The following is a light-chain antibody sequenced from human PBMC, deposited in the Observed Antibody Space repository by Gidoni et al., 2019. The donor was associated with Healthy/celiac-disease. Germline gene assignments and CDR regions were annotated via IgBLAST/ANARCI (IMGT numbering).Light chain of an antibody. CDR3: QQYNNWPLT. CDR2: GAS. V-gene: IGKV3-15*01. CDR1: QSVSSN. J-gene: IGKJ4*01. Sequence: EIVMTQSPATLSVSPGERATLSCSSSQSVSSNLAWYQQKPGQAPRLLIYGASTRAPGIPARFSGSGSGTEFTLTISSLQSEDFAVDYCQQYNNWPLTFGGGTKVEIK.